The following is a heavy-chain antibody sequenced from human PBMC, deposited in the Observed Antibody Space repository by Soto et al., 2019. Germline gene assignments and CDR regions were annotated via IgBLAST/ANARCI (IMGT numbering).Heavy chain of an antibody. CDR1: GYTFTSYY. CDR3: ARSTDYRRELWYYGMDV. CDR2: INPSGGST. Sequence: GASVKVSCKASGYTFTSYYMHWVRQAPGQGLEWMGIINPSGGSTSYAQKFQGRVTMTRDTSTSTVYMELSSLRSEDTAVYYCARSTDYRRELWYYGMDVWGQGTTVTVS. J-gene: IGHJ6*02. V-gene: IGHV1-46*01. D-gene: IGHD4-4*01.